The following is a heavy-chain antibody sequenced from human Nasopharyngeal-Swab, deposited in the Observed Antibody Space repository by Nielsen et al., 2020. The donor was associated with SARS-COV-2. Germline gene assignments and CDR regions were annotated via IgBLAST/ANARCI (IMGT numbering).Heavy chain of an antibody. D-gene: IGHD3-3*01. Sequence: SETLSLTCSVSGGSMTSNNSYWGWIRQPPEKGLEWVGNIYDNGITYYNPSLKSRVTISLDTSKSQFSLKLTSVTAADTAVYYCARAIKIFGAVVGSFDPWGQGTLVTVSS. CDR1: GGSMTSNNSY. V-gene: IGHV4-39*07. J-gene: IGHJ5*02. CDR2: IYDNGIT. CDR3: ARAIKIFGAVVGSFDP.